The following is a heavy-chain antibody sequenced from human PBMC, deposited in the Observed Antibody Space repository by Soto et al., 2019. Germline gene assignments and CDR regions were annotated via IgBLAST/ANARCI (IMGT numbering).Heavy chain of an antibody. CDR3: ARGPVGGGNSPPYYYGMDV. V-gene: IGHV4-34*01. J-gene: IGHJ6*02. Sequence: SETLSLTCAVYGGSFNGYYWSWIRQPPGKGLEWIGEITHSGSTNYNPSLKSRVTISVDTSKNQFSLKLSSVTAADTAVYYCARGPVGGGNSPPYYYGMDVRGQGTTVTVSS. CDR2: ITHSGST. CDR1: GGSFNGYY. D-gene: IGHD2-21*02.